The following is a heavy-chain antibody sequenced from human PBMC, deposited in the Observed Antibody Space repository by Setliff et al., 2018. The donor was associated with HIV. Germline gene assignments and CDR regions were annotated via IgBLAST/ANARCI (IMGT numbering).Heavy chain of an antibody. CDR2: ISAGGYT. J-gene: IGHJ3*02. CDR1: GGSISIYY. Sequence: SETLSLTCTVSGGSISIYYWSWIRQLPGEGLEWIGRISAGGYTYYNPSLQSRVTMSVDMSTNQFSLKLSSVTAADTAIYYCARDRSGTSYAGDDAFDIWGQGTMVT. V-gene: IGHV4-4*07. CDR3: ARDRSGTSYAGDDAFDI. D-gene: IGHD3-3*01.